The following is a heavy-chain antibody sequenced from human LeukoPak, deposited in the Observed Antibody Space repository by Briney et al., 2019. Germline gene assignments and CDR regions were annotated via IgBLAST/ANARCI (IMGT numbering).Heavy chain of an antibody. CDR2: FDPEDGET. CDR1: GYTLTELS. CDR3: ATADSSGYYRRWFDP. Sequence: GASVKVSCKVSGYTLTELSMHWVRQAPGKGLEWMGGFDPEDGETIYAQKFQGRVTMTEDTSTDTAYMELSSLRSEDTAVYYCATADSSGYYRRWFDPWGQGTLVTVSS. J-gene: IGHJ5*02. D-gene: IGHD3-22*01. V-gene: IGHV1-24*01.